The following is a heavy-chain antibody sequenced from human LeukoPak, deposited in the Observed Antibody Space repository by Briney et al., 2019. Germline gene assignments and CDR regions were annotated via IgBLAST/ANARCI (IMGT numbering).Heavy chain of an antibody. CDR3: ARDRGYDILTGHYYYGMDV. CDR1: GFTFSSYA. D-gene: IGHD3-9*01. J-gene: IGHJ6*02. Sequence: GGSLRLSCAASGFTFSSYAMHWVRQAPGKGLEWVAVISYDGSNKYYADSVKGRFTISRDNSKNTLYLQMNSLRAEDTAVYYCARDRGYDILTGHYYYGMDVWGQGTTVTVSS. V-gene: IGHV3-30*14. CDR2: ISYDGSNK.